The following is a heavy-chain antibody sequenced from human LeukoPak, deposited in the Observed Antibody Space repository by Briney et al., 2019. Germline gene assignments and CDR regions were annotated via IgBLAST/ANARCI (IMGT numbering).Heavy chain of an antibody. D-gene: IGHD2-15*01. Sequence: SVKVSCKASGGTFSSYAISWVRQAPGQGLEWMGRIIPILGIANYAQKFQGRVTITADKSTSTAYMELSSLRSEDTAVYYCARDCVETVRYCSGGSCYSVLYWFDPWGQGTLVTVSS. CDR1: GGTFSSYA. CDR2: IIPILGIA. CDR3: ARDCVETVRYCSGGSCYSVLYWFDP. J-gene: IGHJ5*02. V-gene: IGHV1-69*04.